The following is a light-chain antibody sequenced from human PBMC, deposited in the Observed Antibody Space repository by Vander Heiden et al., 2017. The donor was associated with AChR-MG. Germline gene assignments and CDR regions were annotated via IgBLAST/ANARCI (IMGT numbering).Light chain of an antibody. CDR2: DAS. J-gene: IGKJ5*01. Sequence: DIQMTQSPSSLSASVGDRVTITCQASQDISNYLNWYQQKPGKAPKLLIYDASNLETGVPSRFSGSGSWTDFTFTISSLQPEDIATYYCQQYDISITFGQGTRLEIK. CDR3: QQYDISIT. CDR1: QDISNY. V-gene: IGKV1-33*01.